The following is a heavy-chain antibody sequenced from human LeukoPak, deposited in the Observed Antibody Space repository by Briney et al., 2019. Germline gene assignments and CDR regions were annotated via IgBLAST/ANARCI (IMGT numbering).Heavy chain of an antibody. Sequence: ASVKVSCKASGYTFTSYGISWVRQAPGQGLEWMGWINPNSGGTNYAQKFQGWVTMTRDTSMSTVYMELSSLRSEDTAVYYCARDNCSGGSCYRYFYWGQGTLVTVSS. D-gene: IGHD2-15*01. J-gene: IGHJ4*02. V-gene: IGHV1-2*04. CDR3: ARDNCSGGSCYRYFY. CDR1: GYTFTSYG. CDR2: INPNSGGT.